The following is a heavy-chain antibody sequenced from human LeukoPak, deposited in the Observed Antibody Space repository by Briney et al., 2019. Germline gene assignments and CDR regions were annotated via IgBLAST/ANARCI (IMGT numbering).Heavy chain of an antibody. V-gene: IGHV3-9*01. CDR1: GFTFDDYA. D-gene: IGHD6-19*01. CDR2: ISWNSGSI. J-gene: IGHJ5*02. Sequence: GRSLRLSCAASGFTFDDYAMHWVRQAPGKGLEWVSGISWNSGSIGYADPVKGRFTISRDNAKNSLYLQMNSLRAEDTALYYCAKAPGAGKGLSWFDPWGQGTLVTVSS. CDR3: AKAPGAGKGLSWFDP.